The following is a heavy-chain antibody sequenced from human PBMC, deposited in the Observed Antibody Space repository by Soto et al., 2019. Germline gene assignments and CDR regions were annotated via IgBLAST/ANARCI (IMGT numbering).Heavy chain of an antibody. J-gene: IGHJ3*02. Sequence: PSETLSLTCAVYGGSFSGYYWSWIRQPPGKGLEWIGEINHSGSTNYNPSLKSRVTISVDTSKNQFSLKLSSVTAADTAVYYCARDRYGSGSLRSGAFDIWGQGTMVT. CDR2: INHSGST. D-gene: IGHD3-10*01. CDR3: ARDRYGSGSLRSGAFDI. V-gene: IGHV4-34*01. CDR1: GGSFSGYY.